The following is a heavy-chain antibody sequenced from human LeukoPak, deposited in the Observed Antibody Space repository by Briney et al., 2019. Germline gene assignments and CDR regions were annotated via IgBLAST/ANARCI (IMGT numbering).Heavy chain of an antibody. D-gene: IGHD2-15*01. J-gene: IGHJ4*02. CDR2: IYSGGST. CDR1: GFTVSSNY. CDR3: ARGRCSGGSCYSGGFYFDY. Sequence: GGSLRLSCAASGFTVSSNYMSWVRQAPGKGLEWGSVIYSGGSTYYADSVKGRFTISRDNSKNTLYLQMNSLRAEDTAVYYCARGRCSGGSCYSGGFYFDYWGQGTLVTVSS. V-gene: IGHV3-53*01.